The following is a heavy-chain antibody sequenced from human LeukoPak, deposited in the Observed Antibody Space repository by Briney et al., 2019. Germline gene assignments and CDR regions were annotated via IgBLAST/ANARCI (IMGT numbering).Heavy chain of an antibody. V-gene: IGHV1-3*03. CDR2: INAGNGNT. CDR1: GYTFTSYA. D-gene: IGHD2-8*02. J-gene: IGHJ6*03. CDR3: ARSTYSNTGDYYYYYMDV. Sequence: ASVKVSCKASGYTFTSYAMHWVRQAPGQRLEWMGWINAGNGNTKYSQEFQGRVTTTRDTSASTAYMELSSLRSEDMAVYYCARSTYSNTGDYYYYYMDVWGKGTTVTVSS.